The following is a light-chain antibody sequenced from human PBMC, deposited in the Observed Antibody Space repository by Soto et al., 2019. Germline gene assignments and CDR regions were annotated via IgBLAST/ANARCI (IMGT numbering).Light chain of an antibody. Sequence: IVSTQAPSTMSVSPGERATLSCRASQSMGSNVAWYQQKHGQAPRLLIYGASTRAAGIPARFSGSGSGTEFTITITRLKSEDFEVYYCQQLQNWPRTFGQGTKVDIK. J-gene: IGKJ1*01. CDR1: QSMGSN. CDR3: QQLQNWPRT. CDR2: GAS. V-gene: IGKV3-15*01.